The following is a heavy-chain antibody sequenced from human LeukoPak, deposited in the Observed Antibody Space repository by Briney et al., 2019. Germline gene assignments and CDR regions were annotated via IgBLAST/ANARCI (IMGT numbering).Heavy chain of an antibody. CDR3: TTEPRGRYYFDY. D-gene: IGHD3-16*01. CDR2: IKSKTDGGTT. V-gene: IGHV3-15*01. CDR1: GFTFSNAW. Sequence: PGGSLRLSCAASGFTFSNAWMSWVRQAPGKGLEWVGRIKSKTDGGTTEYAAPVKGTFTISRDDSKNTLYLQMHSLKTDDTAVYYCTTEPRGRYYFDYWGQGTLVTVSS. J-gene: IGHJ4*02.